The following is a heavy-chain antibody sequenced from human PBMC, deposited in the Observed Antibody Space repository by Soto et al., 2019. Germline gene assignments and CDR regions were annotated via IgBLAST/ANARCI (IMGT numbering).Heavy chain of an antibody. CDR2: INPSGGST. V-gene: IGHV1-46*01. D-gene: IGHD6-25*01. J-gene: IGHJ5*02. CDR1: GYTFTSYY. CDR3: ASSQRAADNWFDP. Sequence: QVQLVQSGAEVKKPGASVKVSCKASGYTFTSYYMHWVRQAPGQGLEWMGIINPSGGSTSYAQKFQGRVTMTRDTSTSTVYMELGSLRSEDTAVYYCASSQRAADNWFDPWGQGTLVTVSS.